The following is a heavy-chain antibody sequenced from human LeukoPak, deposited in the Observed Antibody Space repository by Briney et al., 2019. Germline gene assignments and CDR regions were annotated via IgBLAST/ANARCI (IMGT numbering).Heavy chain of an antibody. Sequence: GGSLRPSCAASGLTFSDYYMSWIRQAPGKGLEWVSYISSSSSYTNYADSVKGRFTISRDNAKNSLYLQMNSLRAEDTAVYYCARHSSGWYNWFDPWGQGTLVTVSS. J-gene: IGHJ5*02. CDR3: ARHSSGWYNWFDP. CDR2: ISSSSSYT. CDR1: GLTFSDYY. D-gene: IGHD6-19*01. V-gene: IGHV3-11*06.